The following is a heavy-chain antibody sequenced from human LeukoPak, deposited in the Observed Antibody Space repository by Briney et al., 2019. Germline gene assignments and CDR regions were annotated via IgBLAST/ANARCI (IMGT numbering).Heavy chain of an antibody. V-gene: IGHV4-59*01. CDR2: IYYSGST. Sequence: KPSETPSLTCSVSGGSINNYWWNWIRQPPGKGLEWIGYIYYSGSTSYNPSLKSRLTISVDTSLNQFSLKLNSVTAADTAVYYCARYCSGGDCYSKALDYWGQGILVTVSS. CDR1: GGSINNYW. D-gene: IGHD2-15*01. J-gene: IGHJ4*02. CDR3: ARYCSGGDCYSKALDY.